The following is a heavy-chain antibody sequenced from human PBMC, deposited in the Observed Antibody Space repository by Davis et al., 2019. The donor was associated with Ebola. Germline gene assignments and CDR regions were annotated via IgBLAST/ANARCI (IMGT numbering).Heavy chain of an antibody. J-gene: IGHJ6*02. CDR3: ARAPRATITFYYYYGMDV. V-gene: IGHV1-3*01. D-gene: IGHD5-12*01. CDR2: INAGNGNT. CDR1: GYTFTSYA. Sequence: ASVKVSCKASGYTFTSYAMHWVRQAPGQRLEWMGWINAGNGNTKYSQKFQGRVTITADESTSTAYMELSSLRSEDTAVYYCARAPRATITFYYYYGMDVWGQGTTVTVSS.